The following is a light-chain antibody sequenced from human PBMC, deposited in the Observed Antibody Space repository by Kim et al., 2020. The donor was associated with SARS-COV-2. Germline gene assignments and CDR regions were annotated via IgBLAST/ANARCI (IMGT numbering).Light chain of an antibody. V-gene: IGLV3-1*01. Sequence: DKSACWYQQKPGQSPVLVIYQNDKRPSGIPDRFSGSNSGNTATLTISETQAMDEADYYCQAWDTNTLYVFGARTKVTVL. CDR3: QAWDTNTLYV. CDR2: QND. CDR1: DKS. J-gene: IGLJ1*01.